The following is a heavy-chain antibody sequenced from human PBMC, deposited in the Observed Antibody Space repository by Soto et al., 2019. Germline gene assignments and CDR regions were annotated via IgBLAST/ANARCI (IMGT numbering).Heavy chain of an antibody. Sequence: ASVKVSCKASGYTFTNYGISWVRQAPGQGLEWMGWISAYNGNTYYAQNLQGRVTMTTDTSTSTAYMELRSLRSDDTAVYYCARLARDTVVAPALSVNFDYWGQGTLVTVSS. CDR3: ARLARDTVVAPALSVNFDY. CDR1: GYTFTNYG. D-gene: IGHD2-2*01. CDR2: ISAYNGNT. V-gene: IGHV1-18*01. J-gene: IGHJ4*02.